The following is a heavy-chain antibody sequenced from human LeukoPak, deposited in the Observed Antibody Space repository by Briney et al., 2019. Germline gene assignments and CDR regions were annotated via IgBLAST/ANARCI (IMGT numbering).Heavy chain of an antibody. CDR2: IYYSGST. V-gene: IGHV4-59*01. J-gene: IGHJ5*02. D-gene: IGHD6-13*01. CDR3: ARRIAAAGTGNWFDP. CDR1: GGSISSYY. Sequence: SETLSLTCTVSGGSISSYYWSWIRQPPGKGLEWIGYIYYSGSTNYNPSLKSRVAISVDTSKNQFSLKLSSVTAADTAVYYCARRIAAAGTGNWFDPWGQGTLVTVSS.